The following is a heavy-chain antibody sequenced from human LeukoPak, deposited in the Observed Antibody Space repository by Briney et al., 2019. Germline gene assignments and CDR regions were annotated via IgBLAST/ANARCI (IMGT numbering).Heavy chain of an antibody. CDR3: AMGTVVLRFLEWSIMDV. V-gene: IGHV1-46*01. D-gene: IGHD3-3*01. CDR2: INPSGGST. J-gene: IGHJ6*04. CDR1: GYTFTSYY. Sequence: GASVKVSCTASGYTFTSYYMHWVRQAPGQGLEWMGIINPSGGSTSYAQKFQGRVTMTRDMSTSTAYMELSSLRSEDTAVYYCAMGTVVLRFLEWSIMDVWGKGTTVTVSS.